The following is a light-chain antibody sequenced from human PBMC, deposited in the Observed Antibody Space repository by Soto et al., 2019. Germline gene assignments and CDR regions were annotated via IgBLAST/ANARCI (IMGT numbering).Light chain of an antibody. CDR2: AAS. CDR3: QKHSSVPFT. V-gene: IGKV1-27*01. Sequence: DIQMTQSPSFLSASVGDRVTITCRASQGIRNSLAWYQHKPGKVPKLLIYAASTLYSGVSSRFSGSGYGTDFTLTIGSLQPEDVAVYYCQKHSSVPFTFGGGTKVEIK. CDR1: QGIRNS. J-gene: IGKJ4*01.